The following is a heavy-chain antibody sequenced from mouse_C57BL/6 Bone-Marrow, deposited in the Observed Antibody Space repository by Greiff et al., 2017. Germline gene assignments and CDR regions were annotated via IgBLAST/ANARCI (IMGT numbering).Heavy chain of an antibody. Sequence: QVQLQQSGAELAKPGASVKLSCKASGYTFTSYWMHWVKQRPGQGLEWIGYINPSSGYTKYNQKFKDEATLTADKSSSTAYMQLSSLTYEDSAVYYCAYYGSSFAYWGQGTLVTVSA. CDR2: INPSSGYT. CDR3: AYYGSSFAY. V-gene: IGHV1-7*01. J-gene: IGHJ3*01. D-gene: IGHD1-1*01. CDR1: GYTFTSYW.